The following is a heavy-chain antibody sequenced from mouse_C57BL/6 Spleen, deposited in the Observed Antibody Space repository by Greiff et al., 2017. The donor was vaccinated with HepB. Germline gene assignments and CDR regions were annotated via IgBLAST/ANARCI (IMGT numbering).Heavy chain of an antibody. Sequence: QVQLQQPGAELVKPGASVKLSCKASGYTFTSYWMQWVKQRPGQGLEWIGEIDPSDSYTNYNQKFKGKATLTVDTSSSTAYMQLSSLTSEDSAVYYCARSRIPRYGSGRGFAYWGQGTLVTVAA. J-gene: IGHJ3*01. CDR3: ARSRIPRYGSGRGFAY. D-gene: IGHD1-1*01. CDR1: GYTFTSYW. CDR2: IDPSDSYT. V-gene: IGHV1-50*01.